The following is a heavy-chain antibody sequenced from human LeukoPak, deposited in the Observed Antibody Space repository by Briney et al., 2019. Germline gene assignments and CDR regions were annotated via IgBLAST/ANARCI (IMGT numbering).Heavy chain of an antibody. D-gene: IGHD3-9*01. CDR2: IWYDGSNK. V-gene: IGHV3-33*01. J-gene: IGHJ6*02. CDR1: GFTFSSYG. Sequence: GGSLRLSCAASGFTFSSYGMHWVCQAPGKGLEWVAVIWYDGSNKYYADSVKGRFTISRDNSKNTLYLQMNSLRAEDTAVYYCARDMAEIRYFDWLLHYYGMDVWGQGTTVTVSS. CDR3: ARDMAEIRYFDWLLHYYGMDV.